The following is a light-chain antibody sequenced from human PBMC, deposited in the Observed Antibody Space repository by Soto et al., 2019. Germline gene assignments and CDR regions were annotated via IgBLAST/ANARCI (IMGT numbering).Light chain of an antibody. V-gene: IGKV3D-15*01. CDR2: RAS. CDR1: QSLSDN. Sequence: IVMTQSPDILAVSPGETVTLSCRASQSLSDNLAWYQQKPGQAPRLLIFRASSRASGIPDRFSGSGSGTEFNLTISSLQSEDFGVYYCQQYNNWPRATFGGGTKVDIK. J-gene: IGKJ4*01. CDR3: QQYNNWPRAT.